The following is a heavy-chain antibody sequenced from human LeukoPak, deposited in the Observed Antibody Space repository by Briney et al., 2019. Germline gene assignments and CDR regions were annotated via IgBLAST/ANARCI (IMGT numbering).Heavy chain of an antibody. J-gene: IGHJ4*02. Sequence: GGSLRLSCAASGFTFSDYWMHWVRQAPGKGRVWVSRIKSDGSSTSYADSVKGRFTITRDSAKNTLYLQMKSLRAEDTAVYYCARDHSSYGDYPDYWGQGTLVTVSS. CDR2: IKSDGSST. D-gene: IGHD4-17*01. CDR1: GFTFSDYW. V-gene: IGHV3-74*01. CDR3: ARDHSSYGDYPDY.